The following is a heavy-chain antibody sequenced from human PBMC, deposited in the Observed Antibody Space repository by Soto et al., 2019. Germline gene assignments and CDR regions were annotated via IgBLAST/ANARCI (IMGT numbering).Heavy chain of an antibody. CDR2: IYYSGST. CDR3: VSGGDSYRRYIFDY. D-gene: IGHD2-21*02. V-gene: IGHV4-30-4*01. Sequence: PSETLSLTCTVSGGSISSGDYFWSWIRQPPGKGLEWIGYIYYSGSTYYNPSLKSRVTISLDTSKNQFSLKLSSVTAADTAVFYCVSGGDSYRRYIFDYRGQGTMVPVSS. CDR1: GGSISSGDYF. J-gene: IGHJ4*02.